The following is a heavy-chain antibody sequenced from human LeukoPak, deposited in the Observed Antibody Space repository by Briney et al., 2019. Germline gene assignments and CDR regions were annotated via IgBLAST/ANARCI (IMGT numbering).Heavy chain of an antibody. Sequence: ASVKVSCKASGYTFTGYYMHWVRQAPGQGLEWMGWINPNSGGTNYAQKFQGRVTMTRNTSISTAYMELSSLRSEDTAVYYCARGHGSGSEGFYWGQGTLVTVSS. V-gene: IGHV1-2*02. CDR2: INPNSGGT. D-gene: IGHD3-10*01. CDR3: ARGHGSGSEGFY. CDR1: GYTFTGYY. J-gene: IGHJ4*02.